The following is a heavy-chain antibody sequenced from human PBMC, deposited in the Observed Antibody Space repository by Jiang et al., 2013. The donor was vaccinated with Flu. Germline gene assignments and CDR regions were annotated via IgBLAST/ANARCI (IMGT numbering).Heavy chain of an antibody. CDR1: GFTFTAYY. CDR3: ARDQSSNNRYWWFDP. J-gene: IGHJ5*02. V-gene: IGHV1-46*01. CDR2: INPSGSTT. Sequence: KKPGASVKVSCKASGFTFTAYYMHWVRQAPGQGLEWMGIINPSGSTTGYAQKFQGRVTMTRDTSTSTVYMELSSLRSEDTAVYYCARDQSSNNRYWWFDPWGQGTLVTVSS. D-gene: IGHD2-8*02.